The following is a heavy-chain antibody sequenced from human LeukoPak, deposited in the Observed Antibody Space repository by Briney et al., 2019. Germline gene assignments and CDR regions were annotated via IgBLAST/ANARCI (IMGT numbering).Heavy chain of an antibody. V-gene: IGHV1-18*01. D-gene: IGHD6-13*01. Sequence: ASVKVSCKASGYTVATYGFCWVRQAPGHGLEWMGWISANSGKTDYAQKFQGRVTMTTDTSTTTAYMELRSLRPDDTALYFCAKVAGDRMDHWGQGTLLTVSS. CDR2: ISANSGKT. CDR1: GYTVATYG. J-gene: IGHJ4*02. CDR3: AKVAGDRMDH.